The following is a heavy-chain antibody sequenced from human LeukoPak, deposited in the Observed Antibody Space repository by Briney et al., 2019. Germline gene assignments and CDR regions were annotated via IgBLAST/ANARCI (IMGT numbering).Heavy chain of an antibody. CDR3: ARDAYFDSSPFDY. J-gene: IGHJ4*02. D-gene: IGHD3-22*01. CDR2: IYYSGST. Sequence: SQTLSLTCTVSGGSISSGDLNWSWIRQHPGKGLEWIGYIYYSGSTYYNPSLKSRITISVDTSKNQFSLKVSSVTAADTAVYYCARDAYFDSSPFDYWGQGTLVTVSS. V-gene: IGHV4-31*03. CDR1: GGSISSGDLN.